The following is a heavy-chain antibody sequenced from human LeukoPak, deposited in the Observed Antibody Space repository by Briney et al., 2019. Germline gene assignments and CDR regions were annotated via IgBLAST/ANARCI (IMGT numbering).Heavy chain of an antibody. D-gene: IGHD2/OR15-2a*01. CDR3: ARDWFHAIDY. CDR1: GFTFSDTW. V-gene: IGHV3-74*01. CDR2: IRSDGSDT. J-gene: IGHJ4*02. Sequence: PGGSLRLSCAASGFTFSDTWMHWVPQAPGEGLVWVSRIRSDGSDTRYAESVKGRFTISRDNAKNTLYLQMNSMRAEDTAVYYCARDWFHAIDYWGQGTLVTVSS.